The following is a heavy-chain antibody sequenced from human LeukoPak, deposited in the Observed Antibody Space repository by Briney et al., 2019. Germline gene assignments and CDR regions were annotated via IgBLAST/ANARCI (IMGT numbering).Heavy chain of an antibody. Sequence: GGSLRLSCAASGFTFSTSALHWVRQTPGKGLEWVSGISGRGASKYYADSVKGRFTISRDNSKNTLYLQMNSLRAEDTAVYYCAKGVVVAPDVTPFDYWGQGTLVTVSS. CDR3: AKGVVVAPDVTPFDY. V-gene: IGHV3-23*01. J-gene: IGHJ4*02. CDR1: GFTFSTSA. CDR2: ISGRGASK. D-gene: IGHD2-2*01.